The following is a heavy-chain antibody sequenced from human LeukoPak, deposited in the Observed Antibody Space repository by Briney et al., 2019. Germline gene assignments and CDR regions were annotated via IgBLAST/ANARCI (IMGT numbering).Heavy chain of an antibody. CDR1: GFTFSSYW. Sequence: GGSLRLSCAASGFTFSSYWMSWVRQAPGKGLKWVANIKQDGSEKYYVDSVKGRFTISRDNAKNSLYLQMNSLRAEDTAVYYCARDSDYYDSSGYHHQAFDYWGQGTLVTVSS. J-gene: IGHJ4*02. D-gene: IGHD3-22*01. V-gene: IGHV3-7*01. CDR2: IKQDGSEK. CDR3: ARDSDYYDSSGYHHQAFDY.